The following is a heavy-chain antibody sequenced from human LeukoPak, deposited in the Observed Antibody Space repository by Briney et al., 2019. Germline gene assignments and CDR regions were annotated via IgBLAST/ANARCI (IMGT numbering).Heavy chain of an antibody. V-gene: IGHV4-31*03. CDR3: APNKGSWFGESPQGNWFDP. J-gene: IGHJ5*02. CDR1: GNSIISGGYY. Sequence: PSETLSLTCTVSGNSIISGGYYWSWIRQHPGKGLEWIGYIYYSGNTYDNPSLKDRVIISLDTSENQFSLKLTSVTAADTAVYYCAPNKGSWFGESPQGNWFDPWGQGTLVTVSS. CDR2: IYYSGNT. D-gene: IGHD3-10*01.